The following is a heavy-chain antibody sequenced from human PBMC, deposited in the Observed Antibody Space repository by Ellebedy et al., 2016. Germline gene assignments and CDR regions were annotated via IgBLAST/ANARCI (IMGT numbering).Heavy chain of an antibody. CDR2: MNTLGTIT. CDR1: GLTFSNYG. V-gene: IGHV3-74*01. CDR3: AKDLGAGGGSCFNF. J-gene: IGHJ4*02. D-gene: IGHD2-15*01. Sequence: GESLKISXAASGLTFSNYGMHWVRQAPGKGLAWVSFMNTLGTITTYADSVKGRFTISRDNSKNTLYLQMNSLRAEDTAVYYCAKDLGAGGGSCFNFWGQGTLVTVSS.